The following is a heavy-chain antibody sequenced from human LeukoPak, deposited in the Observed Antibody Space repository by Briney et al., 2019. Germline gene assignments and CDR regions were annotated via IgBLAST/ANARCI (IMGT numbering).Heavy chain of an antibody. Sequence: PSETLSLTFTVSGGSVNSGGYYWSWIRQPPGKGLEWIGYIYHSGSTYYNPSLKSRVTISVDTSKNQFSLKLSSVTAADTAVYYCAVIAEDLDYWGQGTLVTVSS. CDR1: GGSVNSGGYY. V-gene: IGHV4-30-2*01. CDR2: IYHSGST. CDR3: AVIAEDLDY. J-gene: IGHJ4*02. D-gene: IGHD1-14*01.